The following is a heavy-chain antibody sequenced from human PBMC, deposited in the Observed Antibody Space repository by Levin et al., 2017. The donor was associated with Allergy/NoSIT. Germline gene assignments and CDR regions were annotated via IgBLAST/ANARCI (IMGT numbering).Heavy chain of an antibody. D-gene: IGHD2-15*01. V-gene: IGHV3-48*03. Sequence: GGSLRLSCAASGFTFSSYEMNWVRQAPGKGLEWVSYISRSGSSIYYADSVKGRFTISRDNAKKSLYLQMNSLRAEDTAVYYCARDLGYCSGGTCYENWFDPWGQGTLVTVSS. CDR3: ARDLGYCSGGTCYENWFDP. CDR1: GFTFSSYE. CDR2: ISRSGSSI. J-gene: IGHJ5*02.